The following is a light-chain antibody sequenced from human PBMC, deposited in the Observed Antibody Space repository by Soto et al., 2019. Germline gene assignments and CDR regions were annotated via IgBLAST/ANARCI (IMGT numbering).Light chain of an antibody. CDR1: HRLVHITGYTF. CDR3: MQGTDWPT. V-gene: IGKV2-30*02. Sequence: DVVLTQSPLTLPVILGQPASISCRSSHRLVHITGYTFLNWFQQRPGQSPRRLIYKVSHRDSGVPDRFSGSGSGNDFTLIISRVEAEYVGVYYCMQGTDWPTFGEGTKVEIK. CDR2: KVS. J-gene: IGKJ4*01.